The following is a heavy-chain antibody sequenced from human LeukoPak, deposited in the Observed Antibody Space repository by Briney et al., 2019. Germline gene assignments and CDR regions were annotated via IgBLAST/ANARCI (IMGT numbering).Heavy chain of an antibody. CDR2: IKQDGSEK. CDR3: ARLNSGDAFDI. Sequence: GGSLRLSCAASGFTFSTYWMTWVRQAPGKGLEWVANIKQDGSEKYYVDSVKGRFTISRDNAKNSLYLQMNSLRAEDTAVYYCARLNSGDAFDIWGQGTMVTVSS. V-gene: IGHV3-7*01. D-gene: IGHD4-23*01. J-gene: IGHJ3*02. CDR1: GFTFSTYW.